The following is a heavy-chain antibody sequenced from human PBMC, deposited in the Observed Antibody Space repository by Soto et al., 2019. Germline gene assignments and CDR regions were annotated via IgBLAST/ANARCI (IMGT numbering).Heavy chain of an antibody. D-gene: IGHD1-1*01. CDR2: IRRNVDNYAT. CDR1: GFTFSGST. J-gene: IGHJ3*02. Sequence: PGGSLRLSCAASGFTFSGSTMHWVRQASGKGLEWVGRIRRNVDNYATAYAASVRGRFTISRDDSRNTAFLHMNDLKAEDTAVYYCTRRGYFGNDAYAYDIWGQGTMVTVSS. CDR3: TRRGYFGNDAYAYDI. V-gene: IGHV3-73*01.